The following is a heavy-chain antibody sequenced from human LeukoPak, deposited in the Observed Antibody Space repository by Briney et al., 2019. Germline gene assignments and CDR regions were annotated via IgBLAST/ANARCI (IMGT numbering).Heavy chain of an antibody. CDR2: INHSGST. V-gene: IGHV4-34*01. Sequence: SETLSLTCAVYGGSFSDYYWSWIRQPPGKGLEWIGEINHSGSTNHGPSLKSRVTISVDTSKNQFSLKLSSVTAADTAVYYCARGPGAAEHAFDIWGHGTMVTVSS. CDR3: ARGPGAAEHAFDI. J-gene: IGHJ3*02. D-gene: IGHD6-25*01. CDR1: GGSFSDYY.